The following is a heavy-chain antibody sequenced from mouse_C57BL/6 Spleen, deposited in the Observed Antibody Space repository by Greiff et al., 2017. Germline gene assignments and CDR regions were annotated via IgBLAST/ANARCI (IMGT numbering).Heavy chain of an antibody. CDR2: ISYDGSN. V-gene: IGHV3-6*01. CDR3: ARDKREIFDFDY. Sequence: EVQLVESGPGLVKPSQSLSLTCSVTGYSITSGYYWNWIRQFPGNKLEWMGYISYDGSNNYNPSLKNRISITRDTSKNQFFLQLNSVTTEDTATYYCARDKREIFDFDYCGQSTTLTVSS. J-gene: IGHJ2*01. CDR1: GYSITSGYY.